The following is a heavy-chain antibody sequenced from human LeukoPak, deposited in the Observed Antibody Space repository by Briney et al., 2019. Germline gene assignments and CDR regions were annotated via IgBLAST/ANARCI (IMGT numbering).Heavy chain of an antibody. V-gene: IGHV5-51*01. CDR1: GYSFTSYW. D-gene: IGHD3-10*01. J-gene: IGHJ5*02. CDR3: ARQSYYGSGSDDHWFDP. Sequence: GESLKISCKGSGYSFTSYWIGWVRQMPGKGLEWMGIIYPGDSDTRYSPSFQGQVTISADKSISTAYLQWSSLKASDTAMYYCARQSYYGSGSDDHWFDPWGQGTLVTVSS. CDR2: IYPGDSDT.